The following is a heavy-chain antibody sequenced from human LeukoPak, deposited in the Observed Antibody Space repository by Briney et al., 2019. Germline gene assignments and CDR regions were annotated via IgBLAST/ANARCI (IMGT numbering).Heavy chain of an antibody. D-gene: IGHD3-22*01. CDR1: GGSFSGYY. CDR2: IYYSGST. J-gene: IGHJ4*02. V-gene: IGHV4-34*09. CDR3: ARDSDYYDSSGYYGPFDY. Sequence: SETLSLTCAVYGGSFSGYYWSWIRQPPGKGLEWIGYIYYSGSTYYNPSLKSRVTISVDTSKNQFSLKLSSVTAADTAVYYCARDSDYYDSSGYYGPFDYWGQGTLVTVSS.